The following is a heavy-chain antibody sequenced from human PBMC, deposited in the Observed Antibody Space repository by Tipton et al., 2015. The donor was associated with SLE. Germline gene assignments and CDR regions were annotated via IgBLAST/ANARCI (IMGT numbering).Heavy chain of an antibody. CDR2: INYSGST. CDR1: GGPFSAYY. J-gene: IGHJ3*01. CDR3: ATSLNYYDSSGPKD. Sequence: TLSLTCAVYGGPFSAYYWSWIRQPPGKGLEWIGEINYSGSTKYNPSLKSRVTISVDTSKNQFSLKMTSMTAADTAVYYCATSLNYYDSSGPKDWGQGTMVTVSS. D-gene: IGHD3-22*01. V-gene: IGHV4-34*01.